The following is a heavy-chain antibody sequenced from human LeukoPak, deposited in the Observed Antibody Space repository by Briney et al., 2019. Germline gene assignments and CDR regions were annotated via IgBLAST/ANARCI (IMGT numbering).Heavy chain of an antibody. CDR1: GFTFSSYG. Sequence: GGSLRLSCAASGFTFSSYGMHWVRQAPGKGLEWVAFIRYDGSNKYYADSVKGRFTISRDNSKNTLYLQTNSLRAEDTAVYYCAEDSPPGILDPWGQGTLVTVSS. CDR2: IRYDGSNK. J-gene: IGHJ5*02. V-gene: IGHV3-30*02. CDR3: AEDSPPGILDP.